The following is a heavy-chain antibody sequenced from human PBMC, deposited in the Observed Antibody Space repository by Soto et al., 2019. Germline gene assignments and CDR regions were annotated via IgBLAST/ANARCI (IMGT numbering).Heavy chain of an antibody. CDR1: GYTFTNYG. CDR2: ISPYNGKT. D-gene: IGHD2-2*01. V-gene: IGHV1-18*01. J-gene: IGHJ2*01. Sequence: QVQLVQSGDEVKKPGASVKVSCKASGYTFTNYGISWVRQAPGQGLEWMGWISPYNGKTKYPQKLQGRVTMTTDTSTRTSYMELRSLRSDDTAVYFCARDGDRCTSTRCSPWPDTHFDLWGRGTLVTVSS. CDR3: ARDGDRCTSTRCSPWPDTHFDL.